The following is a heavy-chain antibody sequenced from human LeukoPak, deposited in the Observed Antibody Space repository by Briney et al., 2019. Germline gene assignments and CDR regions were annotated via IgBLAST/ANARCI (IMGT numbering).Heavy chain of an antibody. CDR2: IDHSGST. CDR1: GGSFSGYY. V-gene: IGHV4-34*01. D-gene: IGHD3-10*01. Sequence: SETLSLTCAVYGGSFSGYYWSWIRQPPGKGLEWIGEIDHSGSTNYDPSLKSRVTISVDTSKNQFSLKLSSVTAADTAVYYCAGAPMVRGVIARIDYWGQGTLVTVSS. CDR3: AGAPMVRGVIARIDY. J-gene: IGHJ4*02.